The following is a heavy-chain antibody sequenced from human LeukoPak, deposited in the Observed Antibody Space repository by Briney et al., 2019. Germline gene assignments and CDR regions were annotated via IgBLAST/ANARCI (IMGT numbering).Heavy chain of an antibody. V-gene: IGHV1-69*13. Sequence: SVKVSCKASGGTFSSYAISWVRQAPGQGLEWMGGIIPIFATANYAQKFQGRVTITADESTSTAYMELSSLRSEDTAVYYWARGVVVPAARPDYYYYYYMDVWGKGTTVTVSS. J-gene: IGHJ6*03. CDR3: ARGVVVPAARPDYYYYYYMDV. CDR2: IIPIFATA. D-gene: IGHD2-2*01. CDR1: GGTFSSYA.